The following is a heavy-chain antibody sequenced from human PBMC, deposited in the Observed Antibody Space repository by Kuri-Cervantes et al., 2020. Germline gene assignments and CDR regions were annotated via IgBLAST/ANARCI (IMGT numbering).Heavy chain of an antibody. V-gene: IGHV3-48*04. CDR2: ISWNSGSI. J-gene: IGHJ4*02. D-gene: IGHD3-16*01. CDR1: GFTVSSNY. Sequence: GESLKISCAASGFTVSSNYMSWVRQAPGKGLEWVSGISWNSGSIGYADSVKGRFTISRDNAKNSLYLQMNSLRAEDTAVYYCARENDYVWGSCDYWGQGTLVTVSS. CDR3: ARENDYVWGSCDY.